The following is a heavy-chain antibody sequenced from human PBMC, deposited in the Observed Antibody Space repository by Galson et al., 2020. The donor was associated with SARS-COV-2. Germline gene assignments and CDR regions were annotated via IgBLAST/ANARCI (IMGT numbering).Heavy chain of an antibody. V-gene: IGHV5-51*01. CDR2: IFPCDYDI. CDR3: ARLPRDWYFMGFDY. J-gene: IGHJ4*02. D-gene: IGHD6-13*01. CDR1: RYTFSRAW. Sequence: NVSCKCSRYTFSRAWIRWVRQMPGKGLAGMGIIFPCDYDIRYSPAFQGQVTISADKSISTAYLEWSSLQVSDTAMYYCARLPRDWYFMGFDYWGQGTLVTVSS.